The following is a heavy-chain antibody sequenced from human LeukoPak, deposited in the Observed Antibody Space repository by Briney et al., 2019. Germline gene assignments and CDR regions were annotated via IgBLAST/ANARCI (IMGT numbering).Heavy chain of an antibody. CDR1: GGSISTDNYY. Sequence: SETLSPTCTVSGGSISTDNYYWSWVRQSPVKGLEWLGYIHHSGTTYYNPSLRSRVSISVGTSKNQFSLNLNSVTAADTAVYYCARNLLPYFGELDPWGRGTLVTVSS. D-gene: IGHD3-10*01. CDR2: IHHSGTT. J-gene: IGHJ5*02. CDR3: ARNLLPYFGELDP. V-gene: IGHV4-31*03.